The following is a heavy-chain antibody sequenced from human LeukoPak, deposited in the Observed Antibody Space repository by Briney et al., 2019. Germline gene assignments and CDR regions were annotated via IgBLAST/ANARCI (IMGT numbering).Heavy chain of an antibody. CDR1: GFTFRSYG. J-gene: IGHJ6*02. Sequence: PGRSLRLSCAASGFTFRSYGMHWVRQAPGNGLEWVAVISYDGSNKYYADSVKGRFTISRDNSKNTLYLQMNSLRAEDTAVYYCAKGALLLFQVHYYYYGMDVWGQGTTVTVSS. CDR3: AKGALLLFQVHYYYYGMDV. D-gene: IGHD3-10*01. V-gene: IGHV3-30*18. CDR2: ISYDGSNK.